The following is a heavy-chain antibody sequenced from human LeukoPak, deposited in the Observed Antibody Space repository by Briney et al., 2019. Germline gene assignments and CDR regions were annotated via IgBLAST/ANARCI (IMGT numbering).Heavy chain of an antibody. CDR2: IYHSGST. V-gene: IGHV4-38-2*02. J-gene: IGHJ6*03. CDR1: GYSISSGYY. CDR3: ARVDDSSGYYGACYYYYYMDV. Sequence: PSETLSLTCTVSGYSISSGYYWGWIRQPPGKGLEWIGSIYHSGSTYYNPPLKSRVTISVDTSKNQFSLKLSSVTAADTAVYYCARVDDSSGYYGACYYYYYMDVWGKGTTVTVSS. D-gene: IGHD3-22*01.